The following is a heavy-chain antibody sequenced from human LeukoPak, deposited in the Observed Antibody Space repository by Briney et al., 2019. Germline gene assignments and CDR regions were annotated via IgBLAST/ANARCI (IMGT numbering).Heavy chain of an antibody. CDR2: IYSGGST. J-gene: IGHJ4*02. CDR3: ARTGYSSSWRNYFDY. CDR1: GFTVSSNY. D-gene: IGHD6-13*01. Sequence: GGSLRLSCAASGFTVSSNYMSWVRQAPGKGLEWVSIIYSGGSTYYADSVKGRFTISRDNSKNTLYLQMNSLRAEDTAVYYCARTGYSSSWRNYFDYWGQGTLVTVSS. V-gene: IGHV3-53*01.